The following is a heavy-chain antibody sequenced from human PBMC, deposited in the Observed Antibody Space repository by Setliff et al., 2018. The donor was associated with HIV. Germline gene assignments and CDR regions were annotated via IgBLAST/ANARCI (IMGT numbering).Heavy chain of an antibody. D-gene: IGHD6-6*01. Sequence: ASVKVSCKASGHSFTTYFLHWVRQAPGQGLEWMGWISPNSGGTNFAQRFQGWVTLTRDTSISTAYMDLSRLKSDDTAVYYCARGGIAARPYYFDYWGQGTLVTVSS. J-gene: IGHJ4*02. V-gene: IGHV1-2*04. CDR2: ISPNSGGT. CDR1: GHSFTTYF. CDR3: ARGGIAARPYYFDY.